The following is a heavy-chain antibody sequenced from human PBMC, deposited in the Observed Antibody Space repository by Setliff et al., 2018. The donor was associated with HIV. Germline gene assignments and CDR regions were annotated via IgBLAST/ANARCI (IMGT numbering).Heavy chain of an antibody. V-gene: IGHV4-59*01. CDR2: IYYSGST. CDR1: GGSISRYY. CDR3: ARGPSLQTTLFDY. Sequence: SETLSLTCTVSGGSISRYYWGWIRQPPGKGLEWFGYIYYSGSTNYNPSLKSRVTISVDTSKNQFSLKLTSVTAADTAVYYCARGPSLQTTLFDYWGQGTLVTVSS. J-gene: IGHJ4*02.